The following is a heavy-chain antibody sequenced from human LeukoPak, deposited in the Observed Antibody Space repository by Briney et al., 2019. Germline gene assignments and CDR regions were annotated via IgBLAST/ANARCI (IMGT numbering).Heavy chain of an antibody. D-gene: IGHD6-6*01. CDR2: ISSSSSYI. Sequence: GGSLRLSCAASGFTFSSYSMNWVRQAPGKGLEWVSSISSSSSYIYCADSVKGRFTISRDNAKNSLYLQMNSLRAEDTAVYYCARDWEGQLVGTFSFDYWGQGTLVTVSS. V-gene: IGHV3-21*04. J-gene: IGHJ4*02. CDR1: GFTFSSYS. CDR3: ARDWEGQLVGTFSFDY.